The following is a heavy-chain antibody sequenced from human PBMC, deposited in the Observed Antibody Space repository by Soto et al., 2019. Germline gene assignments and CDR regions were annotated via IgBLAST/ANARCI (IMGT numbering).Heavy chain of an antibody. CDR3: ARERSYYYDRSGYPVDAFDI. CDR2: ISAYNGNT. Sequence: GASVKVSCKASGYTFTSHGISWVRQAPGQGLEWMGWISAYNGNTNYAQKLQGRVTMTTDTSTSTAYMELRSLRSDDTAVYYCARERSYYYDRSGYPVDAFDIWGQGTMVTVSS. D-gene: IGHD3-22*01. CDR1: GYTFTSHG. J-gene: IGHJ3*02. V-gene: IGHV1-18*01.